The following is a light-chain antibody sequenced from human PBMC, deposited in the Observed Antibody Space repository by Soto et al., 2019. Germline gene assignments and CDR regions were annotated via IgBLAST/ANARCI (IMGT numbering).Light chain of an antibody. Sequence: EIVLTQCPGTLSLSPGERATLSCRASQSVSSSYLAWYQQKPGQAPRLVIYGASSRATGIPDRFSGSGCGTDFTLTISRLEPEDFALYYGQQYGSSPPKTFGQGTKVDIK. CDR1: QSVSSSY. CDR3: QQYGSSPPKT. J-gene: IGKJ1*01. V-gene: IGKV3-20*01. CDR2: GAS.